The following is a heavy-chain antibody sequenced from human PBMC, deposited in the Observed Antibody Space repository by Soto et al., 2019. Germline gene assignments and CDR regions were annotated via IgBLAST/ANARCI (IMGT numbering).Heavy chain of an antibody. CDR2: ISGSGGST. V-gene: IGHV3-23*01. Sequence: GGSLRLSCAASGLTLYNYAMAWVRQTPGKGLEWVSGISGSGGSTYYADSVKGRFTISRDNSENTLYLQMNSLRVEDTALYYCAKGARSSYYQGLDVWGQGTTVTVSS. CDR1: GLTLYNYA. J-gene: IGHJ6*02. D-gene: IGHD6-6*01. CDR3: AKGARSSYYQGLDV.